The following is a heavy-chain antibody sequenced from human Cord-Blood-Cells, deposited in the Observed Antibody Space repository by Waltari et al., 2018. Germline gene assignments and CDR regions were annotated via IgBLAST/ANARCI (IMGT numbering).Heavy chain of an antibody. Sequence: EVQLVESGGGLVKPGGSLRLSCAASGFTFSSYSMNWVRQAPGKGLEWVSSISSSSSYIYYADSVKGRFTISRDNAKNSLYLQMNSLRAEDTAVYYCARRQLVRGFDAFDIWGQGTMVTVSS. V-gene: IGHV3-21*01. CDR3: ARRQLVRGFDAFDI. D-gene: IGHD6-13*01. CDR1: GFTFSSYS. J-gene: IGHJ3*02. CDR2: ISSSSSYI.